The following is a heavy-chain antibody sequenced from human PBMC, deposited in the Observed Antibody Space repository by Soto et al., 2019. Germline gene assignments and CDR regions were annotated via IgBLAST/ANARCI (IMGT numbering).Heavy chain of an antibody. CDR2: ISGSGGST. CDR1: GFTFSSYA. J-gene: IGHJ6*02. V-gene: IGHV3-23*01. CDR3: AKAPFTIFRYHYGMDV. Sequence: GGSLRLSCAASGFTFSSYAMSWVRQAPGKGLEWVSAISGSGGSTYYADSVKGRFTISRDNSKNTLYLQMNSLRAEDTAVYYCAKAPFTIFRYHYGMDVWGQGTTVTVSS. D-gene: IGHD3-3*01.